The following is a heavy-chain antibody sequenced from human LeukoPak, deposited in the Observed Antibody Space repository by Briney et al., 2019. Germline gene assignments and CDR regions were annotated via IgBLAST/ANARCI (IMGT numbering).Heavy chain of an antibody. V-gene: IGHV3-74*01. CDR2: INGDESST. Sequence: GGSLRLSCAASGFTFSSYWMHWVRQAPGKGLVWVSRINGDESSTTYADSVKGRFTISRDNAKNTLYLQMNSLRVEDTAVYYCARKAVAYTFAFDIWGQGTMVTVSS. J-gene: IGHJ3*02. D-gene: IGHD6-19*01. CDR3: ARKAVAYTFAFDI. CDR1: GFTFSSYW.